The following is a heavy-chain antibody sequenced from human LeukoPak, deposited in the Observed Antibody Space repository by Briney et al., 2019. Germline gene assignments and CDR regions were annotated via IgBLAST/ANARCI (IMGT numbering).Heavy chain of an antibody. CDR1: GFTFTSSA. J-gene: IGHJ4*02. CDR3: AAETYDSSGYYYFDY. CDR2: IVVGSGNT. Sequence: ASVKVSCKASGFTFTSSAMQWVRQARGQRLEWIEWIVVGSGNTNYAQKFQERVTITRDMSTSTAYMELSSLRSEDTAVYYCAAETYDSSGYYYFDYWGQGTLVTVSS. D-gene: IGHD3-22*01. V-gene: IGHV1-58*02.